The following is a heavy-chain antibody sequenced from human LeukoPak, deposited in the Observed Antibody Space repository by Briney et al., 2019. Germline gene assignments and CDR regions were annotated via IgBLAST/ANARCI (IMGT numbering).Heavy chain of an antibody. V-gene: IGHV1-2*02. J-gene: IGHJ4*02. Sequence: ASVKVSCKASGYTFTSYDINWVRQATGQGLEWMGWINPNSGDTNYAQKFQGRVTMTRDTSISTAYMELSRLRSDDTAVYHCARAVATNSYYFDYWGQGTLVTVSS. CDR3: ARAVATNSYYFDY. D-gene: IGHD5-24*01. CDR2: INPNSGDT. CDR1: GYTFTSYD.